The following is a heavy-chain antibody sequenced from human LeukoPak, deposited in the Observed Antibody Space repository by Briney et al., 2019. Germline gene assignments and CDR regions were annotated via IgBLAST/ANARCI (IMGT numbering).Heavy chain of an antibody. CDR1: GNYW. V-gene: IGHV3-74*01. J-gene: IGHJ4*02. D-gene: IGHD2/OR15-2a*01. CDR3: VSFYETY. Sequence: GGSLRLSCAASGNYWMHWVRQAPGKGLVWVSHINSDGSWTSYADSVKGRFTISKDNVKNTVYLQMNSLRAEDTAVYYCVSFYETYWGRGTLVTVSS. CDR2: INSDGSWT.